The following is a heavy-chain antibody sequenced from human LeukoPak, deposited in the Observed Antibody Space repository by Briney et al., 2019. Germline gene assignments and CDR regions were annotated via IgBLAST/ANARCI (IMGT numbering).Heavy chain of an antibody. CDR3: TRRLDE. J-gene: IGHJ4*02. CDR2: IDSDTYGNTI. CDR1: GFIFSNYG. Sequence: GGSLRLSCAASGFIFSNYGMNWVRQAPGKGLEWISYIDSDTYGNTIYYPHTVKGRFTISRDNAKNSLYLQMNGLRVEDTAVYYCTRRLDEWGQGTLVTVSS. V-gene: IGHV3-48*01. D-gene: IGHD3-16*01.